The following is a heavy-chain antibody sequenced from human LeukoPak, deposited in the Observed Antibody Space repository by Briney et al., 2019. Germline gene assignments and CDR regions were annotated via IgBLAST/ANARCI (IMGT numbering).Heavy chain of an antibody. Sequence: GGSLRLSCAASGFTFSSYAMSWVRQAPGKGLEWVSAISGSGGSTYYADSVKGRFTISRDNAKNSLYLQMNSLRAEDTAVYYCARYNVLRFLEWLSPDGMDVWGQGTTVTVSS. J-gene: IGHJ6*02. D-gene: IGHD3-3*01. CDR1: GFTFSSYA. CDR3: ARYNVLRFLEWLSPDGMDV. CDR2: ISGSGGST. V-gene: IGHV3-23*01.